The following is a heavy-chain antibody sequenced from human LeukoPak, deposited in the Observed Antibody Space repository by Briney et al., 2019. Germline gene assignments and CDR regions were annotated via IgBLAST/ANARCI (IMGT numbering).Heavy chain of an antibody. D-gene: IGHD6-19*01. V-gene: IGHV3-30*02. CDR3: ARDGGSAWFLDY. CDR2: IRSDGSNK. CDR1: GFSFSSYG. J-gene: IGHJ4*02. Sequence: GGSLRLSCAGSGFSFSSYGMHWVRQAPGKGLEWMAFIRSDGSNKYYADSVKGRFTISRDNSKNTLYLQMNSLRAEDTAVYYCARDGGSAWFLDYWGQGTLVTVSS.